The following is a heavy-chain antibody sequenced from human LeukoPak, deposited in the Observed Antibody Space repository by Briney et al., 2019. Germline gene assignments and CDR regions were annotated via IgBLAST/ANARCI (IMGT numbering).Heavy chain of an antibody. J-gene: IGHJ3*02. CDR1: GFTFSSYA. CDR2: ISSNGGST. Sequence: PGGSLRLSCAASGFTFSSYAMHWVRQAPGKGLEYVSAISSNGGSTYYANSVKGRFTISRDNSKNTLYLQMGSLRAEDMAVYYCARGEEPYYYDSSGYFGRKAFDIWGQGTMVTVSS. D-gene: IGHD3-22*01. CDR3: ARGEEPYYYDSSGYFGRKAFDI. V-gene: IGHV3-64*01.